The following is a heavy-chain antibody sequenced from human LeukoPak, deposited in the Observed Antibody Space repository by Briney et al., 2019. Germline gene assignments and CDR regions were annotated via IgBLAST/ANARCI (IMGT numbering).Heavy chain of an antibody. CDR1: GGSASSGSYY. J-gene: IGHJ6*03. Sequence: NPSQTLSLTCTVSGGSASSGSYYWSWIRQPAGKGLEWIGRIYTSGSTNYNPSLKSRVTISVDTSKNQFSLKLSSVTAADTAVYYCARGKRQYQLLWDFYYYYMDVWGKGTTVTVSS. CDR2: IYTSGST. V-gene: IGHV4-61*02. D-gene: IGHD2-2*01. CDR3: ARGKRQYQLLWDFYYYYMDV.